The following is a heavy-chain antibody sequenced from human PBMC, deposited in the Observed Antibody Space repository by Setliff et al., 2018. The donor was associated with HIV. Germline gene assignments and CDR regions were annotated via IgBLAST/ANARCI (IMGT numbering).Heavy chain of an antibody. J-gene: IGHJ4*02. D-gene: IGHD3-22*01. CDR2: ITHSGST. CDR3: ARDDYHDSSGYEGASY. CDR1: DGSFSGYY. Sequence: SETLSLTCAVYDGSFSGYYWIWIRQPPGKGLEWIGEITHSGSTNYNPSLKSRVTISVETSKNQFSRKLTSVTAADTAVYYCARDDYHDSSGYEGASYWGRGTLVTVSS. V-gene: IGHV4-34*01.